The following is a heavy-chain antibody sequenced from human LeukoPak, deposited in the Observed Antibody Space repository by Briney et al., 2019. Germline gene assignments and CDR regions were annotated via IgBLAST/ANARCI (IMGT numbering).Heavy chain of an antibody. V-gene: IGHV4-38-2*02. CDR1: GDSISNAYC. Sequence: PSETLSLTCTVSGDSISNAYCWTWIRQPPGKVPEWTGTIYNRDNTYYTPSLASRVTISMDTSKNQFSLKMTSVTAADTAVYYCARVIDAYKVGNFWGQGALVTVSS. CDR2: IYNRDNT. J-gene: IGHJ4*02. D-gene: IGHD5-24*01. CDR3: ARVIDAYKVGNF.